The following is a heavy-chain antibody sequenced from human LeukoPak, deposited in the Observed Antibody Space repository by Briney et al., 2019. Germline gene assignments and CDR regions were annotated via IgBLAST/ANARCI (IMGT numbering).Heavy chain of an antibody. CDR1: GFTFSSYA. CDR3: AKGGMVRGVTPFDY. CDR2: ISGSGGST. J-gene: IGHJ4*02. V-gene: IGHV3-23*01. Sequence: PGGSLRLSCAASGFTFSSYAMSWVRQAPGEGLEWVSAISGSGGSTYYADSVKGRFTISRDNSKNTLYLQMNSLRAEDTAVYYCAKGGMVRGVTPFDYWGQGTLVTVSS. D-gene: IGHD3-10*01.